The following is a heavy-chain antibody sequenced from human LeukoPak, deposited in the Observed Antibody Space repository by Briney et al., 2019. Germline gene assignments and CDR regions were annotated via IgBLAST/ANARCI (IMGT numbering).Heavy chain of an antibody. CDR3: ARDLSAYSYGFGGDC. J-gene: IGHJ4*02. D-gene: IGHD1-26*01. CDR2: MYSVGTT. Sequence: GGSLRLSCEASGFIVGANFMNWVRQAPGKGLEWVAVMYSVGTTHHADSVKGRFTVSRDPSKNAVCLQMDSLRVEDTAVYYCARDLSAYSYGFGGDCWGQGTRVIVSS. CDR1: GFIVGANF. V-gene: IGHV3-66*01.